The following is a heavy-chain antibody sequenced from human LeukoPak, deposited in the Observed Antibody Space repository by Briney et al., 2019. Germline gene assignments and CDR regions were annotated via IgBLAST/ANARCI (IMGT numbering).Heavy chain of an antibody. D-gene: IGHD3-10*01. V-gene: IGHV1-2*02. Sequence: GPSVKVSCKASGYTFTGYYIHLVRQAPGQGLEWIGWINPNSGGTNYAQKFQGRVTMTRDTSISKAYMELSRLRSDDTAVYYCARAEYYGSGSSTAFDIWGQGTMVTVSS. CDR2: INPNSGGT. J-gene: IGHJ3*02. CDR3: ARAEYYGSGSSTAFDI. CDR1: GYTFTGYY.